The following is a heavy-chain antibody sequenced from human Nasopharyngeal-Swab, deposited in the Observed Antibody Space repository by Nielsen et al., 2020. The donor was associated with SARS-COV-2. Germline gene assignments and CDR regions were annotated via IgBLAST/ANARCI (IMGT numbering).Heavy chain of an antibody. CDR1: GFTFSSYE. V-gene: IGHV3-48*03. CDR2: ISSSGSTI. CDR3: ARYSYGYHYYYMDV. D-gene: IGHD5-18*01. Sequence: GESLKISCAASGFTFSSYEMNWVRQAPGKGLEWVSYISSSGSTIYYADSVKGRFTISRDNAKNSLYLQMNSLRAEDTAVYYCARYSYGYHYYYMDVWGKGTTVTVSS. J-gene: IGHJ6*03.